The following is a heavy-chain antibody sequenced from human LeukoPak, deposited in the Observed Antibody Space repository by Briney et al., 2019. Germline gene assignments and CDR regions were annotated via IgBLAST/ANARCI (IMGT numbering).Heavy chain of an antibody. Sequence: GESLKISCKGSGYSSTSYWIGWVRQMPGKGLEWMGIIYPGDSDTRYSPSFQGQVTISADKSITTAYLQWSSLKASDTAMYYCARQSHQYYYDSSGYFDYWGQGTLVTVSS. CDR3: ARQSHQYYYDSSGYFDY. CDR2: IYPGDSDT. J-gene: IGHJ4*02. D-gene: IGHD3-22*01. V-gene: IGHV5-51*01. CDR1: GYSSTSYW.